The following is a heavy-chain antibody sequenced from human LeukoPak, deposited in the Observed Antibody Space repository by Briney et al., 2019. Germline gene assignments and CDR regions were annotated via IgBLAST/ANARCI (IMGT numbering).Heavy chain of an antibody. Sequence: SETLSLTCTVSGGSISSYYWSWIRQPPGKGLEWIGYIYYSGSTNYNPSLKSRFTISVDTSKRQFSLKLSSVTAADRAVYYCAGLGGATSVDYWGQGTLVTVSS. CDR2: IYYSGST. J-gene: IGHJ4*02. D-gene: IGHD5-12*01. CDR1: GGSISSYY. V-gene: IGHV4-59*08. CDR3: AGLGGATSVDY.